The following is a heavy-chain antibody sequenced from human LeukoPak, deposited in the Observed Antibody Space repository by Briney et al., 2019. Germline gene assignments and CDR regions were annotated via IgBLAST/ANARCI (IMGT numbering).Heavy chain of an antibody. CDR2: ISSSSSYI. CDR3: AKGGGYSYGFHAFDI. CDR1: GFTFSSYS. D-gene: IGHD5-18*01. J-gene: IGHJ3*02. V-gene: IGHV3-21*01. Sequence: GGSLRLSCAASGFTFSSYSMNWVRQAPGKGLEWVSSISSSSSYIYYADSVKGRFTISRNNAKNSLYLQMNSLRAEDTAVYYCAKGGGYSYGFHAFDIWGQGTMVTVSS.